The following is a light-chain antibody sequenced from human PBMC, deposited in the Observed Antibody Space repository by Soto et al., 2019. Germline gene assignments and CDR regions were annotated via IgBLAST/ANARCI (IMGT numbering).Light chain of an antibody. V-gene: IGKV3-20*01. J-gene: IGKJ3*01. CDR1: QSVSSDY. Sequence: EIVLTQSPDTLSLSPGERATLSCRASQSVSSDYLVWYQQKPGQAPRLLIYGASRRATGIPDRFSGSGSGTDFILTISRLETEDFAVYYCQHYDNSPPSVTFGPGTKVDIK. CDR2: GAS. CDR3: QHYDNSPPSVT.